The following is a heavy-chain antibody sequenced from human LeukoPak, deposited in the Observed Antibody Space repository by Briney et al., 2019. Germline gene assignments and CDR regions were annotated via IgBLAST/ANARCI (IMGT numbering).Heavy chain of an antibody. D-gene: IGHD3-22*01. J-gene: IGHJ3*02. CDR3: ARVLYDSSNAFDI. V-gene: IGHV4-30-4*01. CDR1: GGSISSGDYY. CDR2: IYYSGGT. Sequence: SQTLSLTCTVSGGSISSGDYYWSWIRQPPGKGLEWIGYIYYSGGTYYNPSLKSRVTISVDTSKNQFSLKLSSVTAADTAVYYCARVLYDSSNAFDIWGQGTMVTVSS.